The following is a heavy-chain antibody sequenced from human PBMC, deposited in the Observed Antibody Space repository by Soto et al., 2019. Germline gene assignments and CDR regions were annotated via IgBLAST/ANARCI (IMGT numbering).Heavy chain of an antibody. CDR2: VYYTGST. CDR3: ARGRTVRDYADDSSDYFYFFDY. J-gene: IGHJ4*02. V-gene: IGHV4-59*01. D-gene: IGHD3-22*01. CDR1: GDSISTFY. Sequence: SETLSLTCTVSGDSISTFYWGWMRQSPGKELEWIGYVYYTGSTNYNPSLKSRVTISVDRSKNQFSLKLTSANAADTAVYYCARGRTVRDYADDSSDYFYFFDYWGQGTQVTVSS.